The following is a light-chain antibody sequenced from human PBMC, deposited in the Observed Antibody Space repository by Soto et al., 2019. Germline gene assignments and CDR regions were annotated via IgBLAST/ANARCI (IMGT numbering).Light chain of an antibody. V-gene: IGKV1-39*01. CDR2: AAS. J-gene: IGKJ2*01. Sequence: DIQMTQSPSSLSASVGDRVTITCRASQSISSYLNWYQQKPGKAPNLLIYAASSLQSGVPSGFSGSGSGTDFTLTISSLQPEDFATYYCQQSSSTPQTFGQGTKLEIK. CDR3: QQSSSTPQT. CDR1: QSISSY.